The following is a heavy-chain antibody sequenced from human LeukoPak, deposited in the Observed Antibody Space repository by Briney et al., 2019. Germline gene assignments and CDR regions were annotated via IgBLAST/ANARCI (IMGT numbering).Heavy chain of an antibody. CDR2: ISGSGGST. Sequence: PGGSLRLSCAASGFTFSSYAMSWVRQAPGKGLEWVSAISGSGGSTYYADSVKGRFTISRDNSKNTLYLQMNSLRVEDTAVYYCAKDPIVVVVAATPRWGQGTLVTVSS. D-gene: IGHD2-15*01. J-gene: IGHJ4*02. CDR1: GFTFSSYA. V-gene: IGHV3-23*01. CDR3: AKDPIVVVVAATPR.